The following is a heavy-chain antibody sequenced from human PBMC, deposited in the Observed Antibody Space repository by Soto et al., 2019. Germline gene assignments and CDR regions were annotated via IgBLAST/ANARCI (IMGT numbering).Heavy chain of an antibody. CDR1: GGSITSSY. CDR3: ARGEDAFFYYGLDV. CDR2: IYDTGISGYTPST. Sequence: SETLSLTCTVSGGSITSSYWSWIRRPPGKGLEWIAYIYDTGISGYTPSTSYNPSLKGRVTMSVDTSKSQFSLKLTSVTAADTAVYYCARGEDAFFYYGLDVWGQGITVTVSS. J-gene: IGHJ6*02. V-gene: IGHV4-59*01.